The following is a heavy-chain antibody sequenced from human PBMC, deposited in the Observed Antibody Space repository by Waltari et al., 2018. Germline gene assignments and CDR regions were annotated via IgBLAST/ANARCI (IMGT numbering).Heavy chain of an antibody. CDR3: ARLLRRDWFDP. CDR1: GYSLSRGYY. Sequence: QVQLQESGPGLVKPSETLSLTCAVSGYSLSRGYYWCWIRQPPGKGLEWIGSIYHSGSTYYNPSLKSRVTISVDTSKNQFSLKLSSVTAADTAVYYCARLLRRDWFDPWGQGTLVTVSS. J-gene: IGHJ5*02. D-gene: IGHD3-16*01. V-gene: IGHV4-38-2*01. CDR2: IYHSGST.